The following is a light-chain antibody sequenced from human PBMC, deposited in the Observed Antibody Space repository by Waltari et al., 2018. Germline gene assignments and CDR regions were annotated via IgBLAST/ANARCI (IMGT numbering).Light chain of an antibody. V-gene: IGKV3-20*01. Sequence: EIVLTQSPGTLSLSPGERATLSCRASQSVSSNYLAWYQQKPGQAPRLVIYGASSRATGIPDRFSGSGSGTDFTLTISGLEPEDFAVYYCQQYRSSPRTFGQGTKVEIK. CDR3: QQYRSSPRT. CDR2: GAS. J-gene: IGKJ1*01. CDR1: QSVSSNY.